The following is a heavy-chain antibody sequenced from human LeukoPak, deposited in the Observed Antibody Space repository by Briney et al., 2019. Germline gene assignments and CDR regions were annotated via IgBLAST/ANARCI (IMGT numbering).Heavy chain of an antibody. D-gene: IGHD3-10*01. CDR1: GFTFSYFV. V-gene: IGHV3-64*01. J-gene: IGHJ4*02. CDR3: ARDVKYYFGSGSYQ. CDR2: IDTNEDIT. Sequence: GGSLRLSCEASGFTFSYFVMHWVRQSPGKGLEYVAGIDTNEDITYYARSVKGRFTISRDNDKNTVYLQMDSLRPEDTAVYYCARDVKYYFGSGSYQWGQGTLVTVSS.